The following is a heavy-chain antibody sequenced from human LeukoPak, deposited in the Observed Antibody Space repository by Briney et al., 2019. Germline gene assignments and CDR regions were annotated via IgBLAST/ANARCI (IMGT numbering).Heavy chain of an antibody. V-gene: IGHV4-39*01. CDR1: GGSISSGSYY. D-gene: IGHD6-19*01. CDR3: ARLAEAVAGD. Sequence: PSETPSPTCAVSGGSISSGSYYWGWIRQPPGKGLEWIGSIYYSGSTYYNPSLKSRVTISVDTSKNQFSLKLSSVTAADTAVYYCARLAEAVAGDWGQGTLVTVSS. CDR2: IYYSGST. J-gene: IGHJ4*02.